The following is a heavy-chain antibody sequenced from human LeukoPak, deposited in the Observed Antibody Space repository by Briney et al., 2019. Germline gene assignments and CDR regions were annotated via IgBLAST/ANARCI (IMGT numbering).Heavy chain of an antibody. CDR3: AKSINWNCLGTLVD. D-gene: IGHD1-7*01. CDR1: GFTFSNYG. J-gene: IGHJ4*02. CDR2: ISGSGDAT. Sequence: GGSLRLSCGASGFTFSNYGMSWVRQAPGKGLEWVSGISGSGDATYYAGSVKGRFIISRDNSKDTLYLQMNSLRAEDTAVYYCAKSINWNCLGTLVDWGQGTLVTVSS. V-gene: IGHV3-23*01.